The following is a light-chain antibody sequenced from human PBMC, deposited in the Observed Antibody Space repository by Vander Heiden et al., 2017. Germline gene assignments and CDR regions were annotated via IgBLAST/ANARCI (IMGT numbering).Light chain of an antibody. CDR3: QQLNSYPRFT. V-gene: IGKV1-9*01. J-gene: IGKJ3*01. CDR2: AAS. Sequence: DIQLTKSPSFLSASVGDRVTITCRASQGISSYIAWYQQRPGKAPKLLIYAASTLQSGVPSRFSGSGSGTEFTLTISSLQPEDFATYYCQQLNSYPRFTFGPGTKVDIK. CDR1: QGISSY.